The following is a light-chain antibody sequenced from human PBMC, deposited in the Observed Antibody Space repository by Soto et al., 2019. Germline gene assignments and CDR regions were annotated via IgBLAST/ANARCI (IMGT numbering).Light chain of an antibody. CDR3: QQRSNWPPT. CDR1: QSVSSN. V-gene: IGKV3-15*01. Sequence: EIVMTQSPATLSVSPGERATFSCRASQSVSSNLAWYQQKPGQAPRLLIYGASIRATGIPARFSGSGSGTEFTLTISSLEPEDFAVYYCQQRSNWPPTFGGGTKVDI. CDR2: GAS. J-gene: IGKJ4*01.